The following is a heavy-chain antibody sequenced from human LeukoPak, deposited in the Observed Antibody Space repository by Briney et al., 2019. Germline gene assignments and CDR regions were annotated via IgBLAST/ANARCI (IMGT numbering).Heavy chain of an antibody. Sequence: PSETLSLTCAVYGGSFSGYYWSWIRQPPGKGLEWIGEINDSGSTYYNPSLKSRVTISVDTSKNQFSLKLSSVTAADTAVYYCATKTRWKYYFDYWGQGTLVTVSS. CDR1: GGSFSGYY. D-gene: IGHD1-1*01. J-gene: IGHJ4*02. CDR2: INDSGST. V-gene: IGHV4-34*01. CDR3: ATKTRWKYYFDY.